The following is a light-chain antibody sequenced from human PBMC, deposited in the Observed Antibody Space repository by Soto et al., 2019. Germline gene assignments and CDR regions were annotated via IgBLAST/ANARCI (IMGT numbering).Light chain of an antibody. CDR3: QQYDNLPPRLT. Sequence: DIQMTQSPSSVSASVGDRVTITCQASQDISNYLNWYQQKPGKAPKLLIYDASNLETGVPSRFSGSGSGTDFTFTISSLQPEDIATYYCQQYDNLPPRLTFGGGTKVEIK. CDR2: DAS. J-gene: IGKJ4*01. CDR1: QDISNY. V-gene: IGKV1-33*01.